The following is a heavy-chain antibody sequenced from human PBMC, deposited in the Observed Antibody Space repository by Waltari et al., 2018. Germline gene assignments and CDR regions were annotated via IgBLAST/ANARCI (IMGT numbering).Heavy chain of an antibody. CDR2: SHGDGRT. J-gene: IGHJ4*02. D-gene: IGHD3-16*01. CDR1: DFTVNTHY. CDR3: TRDRCSYSSSGYALGGMHY. V-gene: IGHV3-53*01. Sequence: EVQLVESGGGLMQPGGSLRLSCATSDFTVNTHYVNWVRQAPGKGLWWVSGSHGDGRTHYADSVKGRFTICRDSSKNTVYLQMDSLRVGDAAVYYCTRDRCSYSSSGYALGGMHYWGQGTLVTVSS.